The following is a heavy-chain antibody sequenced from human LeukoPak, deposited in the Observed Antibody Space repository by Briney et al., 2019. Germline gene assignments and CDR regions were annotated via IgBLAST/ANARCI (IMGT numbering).Heavy chain of an antibody. CDR2: IYYSGST. CDR1: GFTVSSNY. V-gene: IGHV4-30-4*08. Sequence: LRLSCAASGFTVSSNYMSWIRQPPGKGLEWIGYIYYSGSTYYNPSLKSRVTISVDTSKNQFTLKLSSVTATDTAVYYCARVHYSNLWFDPWGQGTLVTVSS. D-gene: IGHD4-11*01. J-gene: IGHJ5*02. CDR3: ARVHYSNLWFDP.